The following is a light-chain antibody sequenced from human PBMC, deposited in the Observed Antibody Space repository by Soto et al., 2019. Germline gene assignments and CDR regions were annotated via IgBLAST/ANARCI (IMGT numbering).Light chain of an antibody. Sequence: EIVLTQSPATLSLSPGERAALSCRASQSVSSYLAWYQQKPGQAPRLLIYAASKRAAGIPSRFSGSGSGTDFTLTISSLQPEDFAVYFCKQRSNWPSTFGGGTKVEI. J-gene: IGKJ4*01. CDR3: KQRSNWPST. V-gene: IGKV3-11*01. CDR2: AAS. CDR1: QSVSSY.